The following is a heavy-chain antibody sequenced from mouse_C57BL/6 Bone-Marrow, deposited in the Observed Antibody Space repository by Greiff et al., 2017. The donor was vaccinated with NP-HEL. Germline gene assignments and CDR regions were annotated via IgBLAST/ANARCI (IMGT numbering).Heavy chain of an antibody. CDR1: GYTFTSYW. CDR3: AREGATVVGFDY. CDR2: IDPSDSYT. V-gene: IGHV1-59*01. Sequence: QVQLQQPGAELVRPGTSVKLSCKASGYTFTSYWMHWVKQRPGQGLEWIGVIDPSDSYTTYNQKFKGKATLTVDTSSSTAYMQLSSLTSEDSAVYYCAREGATVVGFDYWGQGTTLTVSS. J-gene: IGHJ2*01. D-gene: IGHD1-1*01.